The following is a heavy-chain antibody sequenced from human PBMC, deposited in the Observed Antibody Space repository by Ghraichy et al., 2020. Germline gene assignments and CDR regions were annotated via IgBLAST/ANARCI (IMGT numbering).Heavy chain of an antibody. CDR1: GGSISSYF. V-gene: IGHV4-59*13. J-gene: IGHJ3*02. Sequence: SQTLSLTCTVSGGSISSYFWVWIRKPPGKALEWIGYIYHSGSTKYNPSLRSRLTIEVDSSRNQFSLNLNPVTAADTAVYYCAGARGPWDAFDMWGQGTNVTVSS. D-gene: IGHD3/OR15-3a*01. CDR3: AGARGPWDAFDM. CDR2: IYHSGST.